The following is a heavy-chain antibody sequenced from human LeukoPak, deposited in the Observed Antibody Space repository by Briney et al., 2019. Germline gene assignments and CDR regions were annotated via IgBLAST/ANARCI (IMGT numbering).Heavy chain of an antibody. CDR1: GFTFSTYW. CDR2: INQDASEI. J-gene: IGHJ4*02. V-gene: IGHV3-7*03. Sequence: GGSLRLSCAASGFTFSTYWMNWYRQAPGKGLEWVGNINQDASEINYVDSVRGRFTISRDNAENSLHLQMNSLRAEDTAVYYCAKVYSSSWYSLFDYWGQGTLVTVSS. D-gene: IGHD6-13*01. CDR3: AKVYSSSWYSLFDY.